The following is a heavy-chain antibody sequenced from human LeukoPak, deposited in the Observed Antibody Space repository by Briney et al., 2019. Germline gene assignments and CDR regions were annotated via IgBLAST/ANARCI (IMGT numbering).Heavy chain of an antibody. D-gene: IGHD6-19*01. Sequence: SETLSLTCAVSDGSISSRNWWYWVRQPPGKGLEWIGEIYHSGSTNYNPSLKSRVTISVDKSKNRFSLKLSSVTAADTAVYYCARSLYSSGLNYYYYYMDVWGKGTTVTVSS. CDR1: DGSISSRNW. V-gene: IGHV4-4*02. CDR2: IYHSGST. CDR3: ARSLYSSGLNYYYYYMDV. J-gene: IGHJ6*03.